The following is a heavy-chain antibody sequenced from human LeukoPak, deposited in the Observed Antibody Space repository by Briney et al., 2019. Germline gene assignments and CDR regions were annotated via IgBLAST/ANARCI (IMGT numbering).Heavy chain of an antibody. V-gene: IGHV3-30-3*01. J-gene: IGHJ5*02. Sequence: PGRSLRLSCAAPGFTFSSYAMHWVRQAPGKGLEWVAVISYDGSNKYYADSVKGRFTISRDNSKNTLYLQMNSLRAEDTAVYYCSGEGPKRYCSSTSCYADDPWGQGTLVTVSS. D-gene: IGHD2-2*01. CDR3: SGEGPKRYCSSTSCYADDP. CDR2: ISYDGSNK. CDR1: GFTFSSYA.